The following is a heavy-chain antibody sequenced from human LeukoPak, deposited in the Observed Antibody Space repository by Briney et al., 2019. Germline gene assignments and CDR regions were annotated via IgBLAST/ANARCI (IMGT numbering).Heavy chain of an antibody. CDR3: AKDYSNYEGAPFDY. J-gene: IGHJ4*02. CDR2: IRGSGGGT. Sequence: TGGSLRLSCAASGFIFSNYAMSWVRQAPGKGLEWVSLIRGSGGGTFYADSVKGRFTISRDNSDNTLYLQMNSLRAEDTAVYYCAKDYSNYEGAPFDYWGQGTLVTVSS. D-gene: IGHD4-11*01. CDR1: GFIFSNYA. V-gene: IGHV3-23*01.